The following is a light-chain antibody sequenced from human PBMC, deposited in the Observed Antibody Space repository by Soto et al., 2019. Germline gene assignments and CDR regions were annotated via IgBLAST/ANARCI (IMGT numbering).Light chain of an antibody. Sequence: DIPMTQSPSTLSASVGDRVTITCRASQSINNWLAWYQQKPGKAPKLLIYDASSLKSGVPSSFSGSGSGTEFTLTISSLQPDDIATYYCQQYNSYSWTFGQGTKVEVK. CDR3: QQYNSYSWT. J-gene: IGKJ1*01. CDR2: DAS. CDR1: QSINNW. V-gene: IGKV1-5*01.